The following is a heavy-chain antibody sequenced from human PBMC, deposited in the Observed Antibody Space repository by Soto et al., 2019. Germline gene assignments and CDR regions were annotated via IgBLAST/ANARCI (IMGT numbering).Heavy chain of an antibody. CDR2: IYYSGST. D-gene: IGHD1-1*01. CDR3: AREVYWTYFFGY. V-gene: IGHV4-59*01. J-gene: IGHJ4*02. Sequence: SETLSLTCTVSGGSISSYYWSWIRQPPGKGLEWIGYIYYSGSTNYNPSLKSRVTISVDTSKNQFSLKLSSVTAADTAVYYCAREVYWTYFFGYCGQRNLVTVSS. CDR1: GGSISSYY.